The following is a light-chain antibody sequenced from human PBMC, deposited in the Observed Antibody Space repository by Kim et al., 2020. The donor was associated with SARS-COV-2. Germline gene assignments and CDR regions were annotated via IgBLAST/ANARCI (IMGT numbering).Light chain of an antibody. CDR2: WAS. Sequence: DIVMTQSPDSLAVSLGERATINCKSSQSILYRSNNKNHLAWYQQKPGQPPKLLIYWASTRESGVPDRFSGGGSGTEFTLTISSLQAEDVAVYYCQQYFGTPLTFGPWTKVDIK. J-gene: IGKJ3*01. V-gene: IGKV4-1*01. CDR1: QSILYRSNNKNH. CDR3: QQYFGTPLT.